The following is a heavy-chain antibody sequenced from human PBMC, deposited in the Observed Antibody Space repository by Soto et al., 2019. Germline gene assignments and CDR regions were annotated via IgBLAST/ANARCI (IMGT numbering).Heavy chain of an antibody. J-gene: IGHJ6*02. V-gene: IGHV1-46*01. Sequence: ASVKGSCKASGYGFTNFYVHWLRQAPGQGLEWMGIINPSGGSTTYPQKFQGRVTMTRDTSTSTVHMELITLRSEDTAVYYCARSQVGRPLDVWGPAITVTVSS. D-gene: IGHD1-26*01. CDR3: ARSQVGRPLDV. CDR1: GYGFTNFY. CDR2: INPSGGST.